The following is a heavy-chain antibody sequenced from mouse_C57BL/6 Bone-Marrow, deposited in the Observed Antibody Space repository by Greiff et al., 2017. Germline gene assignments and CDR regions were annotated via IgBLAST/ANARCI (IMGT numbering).Heavy chain of an antibody. CDR2: IYPRSGNT. CDR1: GYTFTSYG. J-gene: IGHJ3*01. CDR3: ARFYYGYDGWFAY. Sequence: QVQLQQSGAELARPGASVKLSCKASGYTFTSYGISWVKQRTGQGLEWIGEIYPRSGNTYYNEKFKGKATLTADKSSSTAYMELRSLTSEDSAVYFCARFYYGYDGWFAYWGKGTLVTVSA. V-gene: IGHV1-81*01. D-gene: IGHD2-2*01.